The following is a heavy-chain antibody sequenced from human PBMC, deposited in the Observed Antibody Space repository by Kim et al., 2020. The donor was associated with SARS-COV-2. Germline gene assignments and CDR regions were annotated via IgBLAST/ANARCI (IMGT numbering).Heavy chain of an antibody. CDR1: GGSVTSSDW. CDR3: ARDIMRGAYFDY. D-gene: IGHD3-16*01. J-gene: IGHJ4*02. V-gene: IGHV4-4*02. CDR2: IYYTGST. Sequence: SETLSLTCAVSGGSVTSSDWWSWVRQPPGKGLEWIGEIYYTGSTNYNPSLKSRVTISVDKSNNQFSLNLSSVTAADTAVYYCARDIMRGAYFDYWGQGIL.